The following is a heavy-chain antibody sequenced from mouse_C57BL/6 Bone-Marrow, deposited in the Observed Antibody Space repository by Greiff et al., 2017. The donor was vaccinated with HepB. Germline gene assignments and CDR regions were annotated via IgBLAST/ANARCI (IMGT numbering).Heavy chain of an antibody. CDR2: ISSGGSYT. D-gene: IGHD1-1*01. CDR3: DRHVYYYGSSYGFAY. CDR1: GFTFTSYG. Sequence: DVMLVQSGGDLVKPGGSLKLSCAASGFTFTSYGMSWVRQTPDKRLEWVATISSGGSYTYYPDSVKGRFTIARDNAKNTLYLQMSSLKSEDTAMYYCDRHVYYYGSSYGFAYWGQGTLVTVSA. J-gene: IGHJ3*01. V-gene: IGHV5-6*02.